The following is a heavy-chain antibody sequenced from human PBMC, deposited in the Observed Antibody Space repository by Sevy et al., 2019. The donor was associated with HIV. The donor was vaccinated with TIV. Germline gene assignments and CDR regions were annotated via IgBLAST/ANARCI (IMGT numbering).Heavy chain of an antibody. CDR2: INPNSGGT. J-gene: IGHJ6*02. Sequence: ASVKVSCKASGYTFTGYYMHWVRQAPGQGLEWMGWINPNSGGTNYAQKFQGRVTMTRDTSISTAYMELSRLRSDDTAVYYCAREGYCSSTSCYIEWVHGMDVWGQGTTVTVSS. D-gene: IGHD2-2*02. V-gene: IGHV1-2*02. CDR3: AREGYCSSTSCYIEWVHGMDV. CDR1: GYTFTGYY.